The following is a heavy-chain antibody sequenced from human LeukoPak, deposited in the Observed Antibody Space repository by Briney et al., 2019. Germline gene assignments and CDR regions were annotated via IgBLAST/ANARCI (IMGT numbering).Heavy chain of an antibody. D-gene: IGHD3-3*01. Sequence: PSETLSLTCTVSGGSISSYYWSWIRQPAGKGLEWIGRIYTSGSTNYNPSLKSRVTMSVDTSKNQFSLNLSSVTAADTAVYYCASETKSGPRAFDIWGQGTMVTVSS. CDR1: GGSISSYY. J-gene: IGHJ3*02. CDR2: IYTSGST. CDR3: ASETKSGPRAFDI. V-gene: IGHV4-4*07.